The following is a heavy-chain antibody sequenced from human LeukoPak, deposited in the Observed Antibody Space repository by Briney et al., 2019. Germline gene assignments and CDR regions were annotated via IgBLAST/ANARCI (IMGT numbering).Heavy chain of an antibody. CDR1: GYSISSGYY. CDR3: ARPAADNTLHSASDY. V-gene: IGHV4-38-2*01. CDR2: IYHSGST. Sequence: SETLSLTCAVSGYSISSGYYWGWIRQPPGKGLEWIGSIYHSGSTYYNPSLKSRVTISVDTSKNQFSLRLSSVTAADTAVYYCARPAADNTLHSASDYWGQGTLVTVSS. D-gene: IGHD6-25*01. J-gene: IGHJ4*02.